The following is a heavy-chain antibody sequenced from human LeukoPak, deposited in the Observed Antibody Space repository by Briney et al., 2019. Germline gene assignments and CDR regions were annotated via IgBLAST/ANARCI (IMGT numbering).Heavy chain of an antibody. CDR1: GGSISSGDYY. CDR3: ARTAASSPFDP. CDR2: IYFGEST. V-gene: IGHV4-30-4*08. D-gene: IGHD6-13*01. Sequence: PSQTLPLTCTVSGGSISSGDYYWSWIRQPPGKGLEWIGYIYFGESTYYNPSLKSRVTISGDTSNNQFSLKLRSVTAAHTAVYYCARTAASSPFDPWGQGTLVTVSS. J-gene: IGHJ5*02.